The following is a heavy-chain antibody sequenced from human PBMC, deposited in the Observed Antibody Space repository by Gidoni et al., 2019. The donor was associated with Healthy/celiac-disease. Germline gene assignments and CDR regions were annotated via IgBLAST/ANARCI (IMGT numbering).Heavy chain of an antibody. J-gene: IGHJ4*02. Sequence: QVQLQQWGAGLVKPSETLSHTCAVYGGSFSGYYWSWIRQPPGKGLEWIGEINHSGSTNYNPSLKSRVTISVDTSKNQFSLKLSSVTAADTAVYYCARGRSSGWYLWGQGTLVTVSS. CDR2: INHSGST. CDR1: GGSFSGYY. CDR3: ARGRSSGWYL. V-gene: IGHV4-34*01. D-gene: IGHD6-19*01.